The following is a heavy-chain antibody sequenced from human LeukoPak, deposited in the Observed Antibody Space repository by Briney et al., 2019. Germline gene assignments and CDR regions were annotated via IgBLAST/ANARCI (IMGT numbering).Heavy chain of an antibody. CDR2: ISGSGGST. Sequence: GGSLRLSCAATGITFSSYAMSWVRQAPGKGLEWVSAISGSGGSTYYADSVKGRFTISRDNSKNTLYLQMNSLRAEDTAVYYCAKEYYYYDSSGYFPFDYWGQGTLVTVSS. CDR3: AKEYYYYDSSGYFPFDY. J-gene: IGHJ4*02. V-gene: IGHV3-23*01. CDR1: GITFSSYA. D-gene: IGHD3-22*01.